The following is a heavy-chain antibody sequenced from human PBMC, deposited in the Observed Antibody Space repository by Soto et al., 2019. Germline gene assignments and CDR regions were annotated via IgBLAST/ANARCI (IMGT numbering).Heavy chain of an antibody. J-gene: IGHJ6*02. CDR3: ARVSIPSGMDV. V-gene: IGHV4-4*07. D-gene: IGHD6-6*01. Sequence: SETLSLTCTVSGDSITNYSWSWIRQPAGKGLEWIGRIYTSGSTNYNPSLKSRVTMSVDTSKNQFSLKLGSVTAADTAVYYCARVSIPSGMDVWGQGTTVTVSS. CDR1: GDSITNYS. CDR2: IYTSGST.